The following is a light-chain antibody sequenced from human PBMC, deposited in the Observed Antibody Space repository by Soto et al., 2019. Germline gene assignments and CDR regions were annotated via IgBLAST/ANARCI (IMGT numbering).Light chain of an antibody. CDR3: QQYDSFSWA. CDR1: QSIRSW. V-gene: IGKV1-5*01. J-gene: IGKJ1*01. Sequence: DIQVTQSPSTLSASVGETITIACRASQSIRSWLAWYQQKPGKAPKLLIFDASSLRSGVPSRFSGSGSGTEFTLTISGLQPDDFATYYCQQYDSFSWAFGQGTKVDIK. CDR2: DAS.